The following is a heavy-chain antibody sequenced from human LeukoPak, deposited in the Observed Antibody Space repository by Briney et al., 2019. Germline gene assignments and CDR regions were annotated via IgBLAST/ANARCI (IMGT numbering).Heavy chain of an antibody. CDR3: ARDRLPEYHYFDY. CDR2: LIPIFGTA. D-gene: IGHD6-6*01. Sequence: SVKVSCKASGGTFSSYAISWVRQAPGQGLEWMGGLIPIFGTANYAQKFQGRVTITTDESTSTAYMELSSLRSEDTAVYYCARDRLPEYHYFDYWGQGTLVTVSS. J-gene: IGHJ4*02. CDR1: GGTFSSYA. V-gene: IGHV1-69*05.